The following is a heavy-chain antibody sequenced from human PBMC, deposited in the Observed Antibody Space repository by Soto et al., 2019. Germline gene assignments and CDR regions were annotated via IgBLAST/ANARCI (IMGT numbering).Heavy chain of an antibody. Sequence: ETLSLTCPVSGVSISSSSYYWGWIRQPPGKGLEWIGSIYYSGSTYYNPSLKSRVTISVDTSKNQFSLKLSSVTAADTAVYYCARHDAVGKETDGMDVWGQGTTVTVSS. D-gene: IGHD2-15*01. CDR2: IYYSGST. J-gene: IGHJ6*02. V-gene: IGHV4-39*01. CDR1: GVSISSSSYY. CDR3: ARHDAVGKETDGMDV.